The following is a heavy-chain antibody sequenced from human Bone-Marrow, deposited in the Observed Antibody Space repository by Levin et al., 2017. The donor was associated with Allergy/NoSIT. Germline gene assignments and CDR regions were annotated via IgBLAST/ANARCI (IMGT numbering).Heavy chain of an antibody. Sequence: GASVKVSCKASGGTFSRSAISWVRQAPGQGLEYMGRIIPILGIANYAQRFPGRVTITADKSTSTAYMELSSLRSEDTAVYYCARDKIAAGDAFDIWGQGTLVTVSS. CDR1: GGTFSRSA. CDR2: IIPILGIA. V-gene: IGHV1-69*04. CDR3: ARDKIAAGDAFDI. J-gene: IGHJ3*02. D-gene: IGHD6-13*01.